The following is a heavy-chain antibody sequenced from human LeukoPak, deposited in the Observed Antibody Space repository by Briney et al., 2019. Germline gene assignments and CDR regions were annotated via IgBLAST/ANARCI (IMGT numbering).Heavy chain of an antibody. Sequence: SETLSLTCAVYGGSFSGYYWSWIRQPPGKGLEWIGEINRSGSTNYNPSLKSRVTISVDTSKNQFSLKLSSVTAADTAVYYCARGSYGYVADYYYYYGMDVWGQGTTVTVSS. D-gene: IGHD5-18*01. CDR1: GGSFSGYY. J-gene: IGHJ6*02. CDR2: INRSGST. CDR3: ARGSYGYVADYYYYYGMDV. V-gene: IGHV4-34*01.